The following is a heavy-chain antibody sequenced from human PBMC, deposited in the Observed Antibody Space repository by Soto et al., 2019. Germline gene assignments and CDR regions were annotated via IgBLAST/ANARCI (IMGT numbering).Heavy chain of an antibody. J-gene: IGHJ3*02. V-gene: IGHV5-51*01. CDR1: GYSFTSYW. CDR3: ARQSRVTGDPHDAFDI. CDR2: IYPGDSDT. Sequence: GESLKISCKGSGYSFTSYWIGWVRQMPGKGLEWMGIIYPGDSDTRYSPSFQGQVTISADKSISTAYLQWSSLKASDTAMYYCARQSRVTGDPHDAFDIWGQGTMVTVSS. D-gene: IGHD7-27*01.